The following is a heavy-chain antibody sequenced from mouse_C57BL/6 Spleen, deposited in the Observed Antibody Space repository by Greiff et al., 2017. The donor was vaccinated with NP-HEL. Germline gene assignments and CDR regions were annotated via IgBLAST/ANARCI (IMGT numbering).Heavy chain of an antibody. CDR1: GYTFTDYY. D-gene: IGHD1-1*01. CDR2: INPNNGGT. Sequence: VQLQQSGPELVKPGASVKISCKASGYTFTDYYMNWVKQSHGKSLEWIGDINPNNGGTSYNQKFKGKATLTVDKSSSTAYMELRSLTSADSAVYYCARDYGSSYEYFDVWGTGTTVTVSS. V-gene: IGHV1-26*01. CDR3: ARDYGSSYEYFDV. J-gene: IGHJ1*03.